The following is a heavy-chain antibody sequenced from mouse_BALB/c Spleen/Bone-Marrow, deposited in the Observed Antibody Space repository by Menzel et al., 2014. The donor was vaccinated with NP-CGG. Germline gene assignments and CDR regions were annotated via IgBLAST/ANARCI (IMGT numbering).Heavy chain of an antibody. D-gene: IGHD4-1*01. V-gene: IGHV5-6-4*01. J-gene: IGHJ2*01. Sequence: VQLKESGGGLVKPGGSLKLSWAASGFTFSSYTMSWVRQTPEKRLEWVATISSGGSYTYYPDSVKGRFTISRDNARNTLYLQMSSLKTEDTAMYYCTREDTNWDFDYWGQGTTLTVSS. CDR2: ISSGGSYT. CDR1: GFTFSSYT. CDR3: TREDTNWDFDY.